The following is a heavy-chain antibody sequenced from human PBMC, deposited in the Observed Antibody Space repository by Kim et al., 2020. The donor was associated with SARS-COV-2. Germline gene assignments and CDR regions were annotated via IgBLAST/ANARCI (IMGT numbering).Heavy chain of an antibody. CDR3: AKGVTNGGFDY. CDR2: ISWDGKRT. J-gene: IGHJ4*02. V-gene: IGHV3-23*01. D-gene: IGHD2-8*01. Sequence: GGSLRLSCAASAFTFGTSPMGWVRQAPGKGLEWVSRISWDGKRTYYADSVKGRVTISSDKSKNTLYLHMNSLRVEDTAVYYCAKGVTNGGFDYWGQGTQV. CDR1: AFTFGTSP.